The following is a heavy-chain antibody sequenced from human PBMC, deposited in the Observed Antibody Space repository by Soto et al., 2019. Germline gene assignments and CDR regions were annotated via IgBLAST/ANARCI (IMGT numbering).Heavy chain of an antibody. D-gene: IGHD3-22*01. CDR1: GGSISSGGYY. V-gene: IGHV4-31*03. CDR3: ARCPTNYYDSSGYLFDY. CDR2: IYYSGST. J-gene: IGHJ4*02. Sequence: KPSETLSLTCTVSGGSISSGGYYWSWIRQHPGKGLEWIGYIYYSGSTYYNPSLKSRVTISVDTSKNQFSLKLSSVTAADTAVYYCARCPTNYYDSSGYLFDYWGQGTLVTVSS.